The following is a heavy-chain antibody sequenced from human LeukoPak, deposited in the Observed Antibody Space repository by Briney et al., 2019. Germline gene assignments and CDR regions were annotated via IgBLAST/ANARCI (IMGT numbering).Heavy chain of an antibody. Sequence: SETLSLTCTVSGGSISSSSYYWGWIRQPPGKGLEWIGEINHSGSTNYNPSLKSRVTISVDTSKNQFSLKLSSVTAADTAVYYCARALGDSPIWGQGTMVTVSS. D-gene: IGHD5-12*01. CDR1: GGSISSSSYY. V-gene: IGHV4-39*07. J-gene: IGHJ3*02. CDR3: ARALGDSPI. CDR2: INHSGST.